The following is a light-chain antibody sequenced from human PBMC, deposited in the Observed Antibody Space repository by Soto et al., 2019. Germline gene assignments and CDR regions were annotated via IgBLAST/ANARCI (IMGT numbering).Light chain of an antibody. CDR1: QSISAN. CDR3: QQRNIWPPVT. Sequence: EIVLTQSPDTLSVSPGDRATLSCLASQSISANLAWYQQKPGQTPRLLIYGASTRARGVPAKFSGSGSGTEFTLTISSLQSEDFAVYYCQQRNIWPPVTFGQGTRLEIK. J-gene: IGKJ5*01. CDR2: GAS. V-gene: IGKV3-15*01.